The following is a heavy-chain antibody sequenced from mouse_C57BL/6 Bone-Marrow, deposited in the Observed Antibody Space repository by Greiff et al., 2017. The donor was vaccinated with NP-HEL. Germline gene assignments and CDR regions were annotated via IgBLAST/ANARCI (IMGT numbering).Heavy chain of an antibody. CDR3: ARSGAYYSCYFDY. Sequence: QVQLKESGVELARPGASVKLSCKASGYTFTSYGISWVKQRTGQGLEWIGEIYPRSGNTYYNEKFKGKATLTADKSSSTAYMELRSLTSEDSAVYFCARSGAYYSCYFDYWGQGTTLTVSS. D-gene: IGHD2-12*01. V-gene: IGHV1-81*01. J-gene: IGHJ2*01. CDR1: GYTFTSYG. CDR2: IYPRSGNT.